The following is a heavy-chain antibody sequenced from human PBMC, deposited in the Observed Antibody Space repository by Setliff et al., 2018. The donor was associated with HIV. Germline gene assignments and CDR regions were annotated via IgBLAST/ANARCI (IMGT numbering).Heavy chain of an antibody. V-gene: IGHV4-34*01. CDR3: ARGDRWFWEHYFDY. CDR1: GGSFSGYY. J-gene: IGHJ4*02. D-gene: IGHD3-10*01. Sequence: SETLSLTCAVYGGSFSGYYWSWIRQPPGKGLEWVGEINHSGSTNYNPSLKSRVTISVDTSKNQFSLKLSSVTAADTAVYYCARGDRWFWEHYFDYWGQGTLVTVSS. CDR2: INHSGST.